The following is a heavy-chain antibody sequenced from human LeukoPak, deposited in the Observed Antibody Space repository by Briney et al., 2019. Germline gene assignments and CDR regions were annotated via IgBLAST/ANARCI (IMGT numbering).Heavy chain of an antibody. CDR1: GFTFSSYA. CDR2: INSVGSTI. CDR3: ARDTLMLDNGDYKEGDY. V-gene: IGHV3-48*04. J-gene: IGHJ4*02. Sequence: PGGSLRLSCAASGFTFSSYAMNWVRQAPGKGLEWVSYINSVGSTIYYADSVKGRFTISRDNAKNSLDLQMHSLRAEDTAMYYCARDTLMLDNGDYKEGDYWGQGTLVIVSS. D-gene: IGHD4-17*01.